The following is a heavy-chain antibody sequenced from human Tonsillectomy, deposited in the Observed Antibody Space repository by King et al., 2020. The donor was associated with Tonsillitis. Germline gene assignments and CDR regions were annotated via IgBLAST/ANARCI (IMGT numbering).Heavy chain of an antibody. CDR1: GYTFTSYG. Sequence: QLLQSGAEVKKPGASVKVSCKASGYTFTSYGISWVRQAPGQGLECMGWISAFNGNTNYAQKLQGRVTMTTDTSPSPAYMGLRSLGADDTSVYYCARDYDDFWSGSGGWFDPWGQGTLVTVSS. J-gene: IGHJ5*02. CDR3: ARDYDDFWSGSGGWFDP. CDR2: ISAFNGNT. V-gene: IGHV1-18*01. D-gene: IGHD3-3*01.